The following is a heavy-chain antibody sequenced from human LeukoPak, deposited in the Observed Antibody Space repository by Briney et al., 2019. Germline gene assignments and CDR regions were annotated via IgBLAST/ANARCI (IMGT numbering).Heavy chain of an antibody. CDR3: ASAQRYYGSGSYESAFDI. J-gene: IGHJ3*02. CDR1: GYTFTSYG. D-gene: IGHD3-10*01. Sequence: ASVKVSCKASGYTFTSYGISWVRQAPGQGLEWMGWISAYNGNTNYAQKLQGRVTMTIDTSTSTAYMELRSLRSDDTAVYYCASAQRYYGSGSYESAFDIWGQGTMVTVSS. CDR2: ISAYNGNT. V-gene: IGHV1-18*01.